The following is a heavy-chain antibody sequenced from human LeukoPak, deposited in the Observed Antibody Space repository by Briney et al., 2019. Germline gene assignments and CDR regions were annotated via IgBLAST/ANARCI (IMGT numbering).Heavy chain of an antibody. CDR1: GFTFGNYA. J-gene: IGHJ6*02. Sequence: GGSLRLSCAASGFTFGNYAMSWVRQAPGKGLEWVSAIRGSGGSTYYADSVKGRFTISRDNSKNTLFLQMNSLRAEDTAPYYCAKSVAIYFYYGLDVWGQGTTVAVSS. CDR2: IRGSGGST. CDR3: AKSVAIYFYYGLDV. V-gene: IGHV3-23*01. D-gene: IGHD3-3*01.